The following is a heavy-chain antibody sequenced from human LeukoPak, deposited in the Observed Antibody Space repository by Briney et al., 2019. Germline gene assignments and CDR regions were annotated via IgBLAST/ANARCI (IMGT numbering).Heavy chain of an antibody. CDR2: ISYDGSNK. CDR3: AKDEGHCSGGSCYRQDY. J-gene: IGHJ4*02. D-gene: IGHD2-15*01. CDR1: GFTFSTYG. Sequence: GGSLRLSCAASGFTFSTYGMHWVRQAPGKGPEWVAVISYDGSNKYYAESVKGRFTISRDNSKNTLYLRMNSLRAEDTAVYYCAKDEGHCSGGSCYRQDYWGQGTLVTVSS. V-gene: IGHV3-30*18.